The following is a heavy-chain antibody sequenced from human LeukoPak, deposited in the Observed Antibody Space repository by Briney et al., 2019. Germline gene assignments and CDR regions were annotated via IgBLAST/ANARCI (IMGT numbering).Heavy chain of an antibody. D-gene: IGHD6-19*01. V-gene: IGHV4-31*03. CDR1: GGSISSGGYY. Sequence: TLPLTCTVSGGSISSGGYYWSWIRQHPGKGLEWIGYIYYSGSTYYNPSLKSRVTISVDTSKNQFSLKLSSVTAADTAVYYCARVGQWLVGPFDPWGQGTLVTVSS. J-gene: IGHJ5*02. CDR3: ARVGQWLVGPFDP. CDR2: IYYSGST.